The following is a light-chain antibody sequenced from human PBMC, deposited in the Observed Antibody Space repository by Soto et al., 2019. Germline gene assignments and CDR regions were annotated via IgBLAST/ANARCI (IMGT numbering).Light chain of an antibody. J-gene: IGKJ4*01. CDR2: AAS. CDR1: QGISSY. CDR3: QQLNSYLL. V-gene: IGKV1-9*01. Sequence: IQLTQSPSSLSASVGDRVTITCRASQGISSYLAWYQQKPGKAPKLLIYAASTLQSGVPSRFSGSGSGTDFTLTISSLQPEDFVTYYCQQLNSYLLFGGGTKVEIK.